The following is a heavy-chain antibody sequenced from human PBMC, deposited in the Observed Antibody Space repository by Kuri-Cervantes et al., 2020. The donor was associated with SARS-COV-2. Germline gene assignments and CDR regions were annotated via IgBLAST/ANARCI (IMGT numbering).Heavy chain of an antibody. CDR2: FDPEDGET. J-gene: IGHJ6*02. CDR3: ATSPVVYGDPITYYYYYGMDV. Sequence: ASVKVSCKVSGYTLTELSMHWVRQAPGKGLEWMGGFDPEDGETIYAQKFQGRVTMTEDTSTDTAYMELSSLGSEDTAVYYCATSPVVYGDPITYYYYYGMDVWGQGNTVTVSS. CDR1: GYTLTELS. D-gene: IGHD4-17*01. V-gene: IGHV1-24*01.